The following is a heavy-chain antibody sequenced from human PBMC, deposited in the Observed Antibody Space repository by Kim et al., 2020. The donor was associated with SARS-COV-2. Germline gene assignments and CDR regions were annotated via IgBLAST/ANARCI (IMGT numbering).Heavy chain of an antibody. Sequence: ASVKVSCKASGYTFTSYGISWVRQAPGQGLEWMGWISAYNGNTNYAQKLQGRVTMTTDTSTSTAYMELRSLRSDDTAVYYCAREAIVVVVAATPDYYYYGMDVWGQGTTVTVSS. CDR1: GYTFTSYG. CDR3: AREAIVVVVAATPDYYYYGMDV. J-gene: IGHJ6*02. D-gene: IGHD2-15*01. CDR2: ISAYNGNT. V-gene: IGHV1-18*01.